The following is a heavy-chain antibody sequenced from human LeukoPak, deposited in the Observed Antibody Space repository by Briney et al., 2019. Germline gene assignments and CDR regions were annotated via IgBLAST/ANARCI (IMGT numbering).Heavy chain of an antibody. Sequence: GRSLRLSCVASGFTFSAFTLNWVRQAPGKGLEWVSSISSSSSYIYYADSVKGRFTISRDNAKNSLYLQMNSLRAEDTAVYYCARVSPYGSGSCLDNWGQGTLVTVSS. D-gene: IGHD3-10*01. CDR1: GFTFSAFT. CDR2: ISSSSSYI. J-gene: IGHJ4*02. V-gene: IGHV3-21*01. CDR3: ARVSPYGSGSCLDN.